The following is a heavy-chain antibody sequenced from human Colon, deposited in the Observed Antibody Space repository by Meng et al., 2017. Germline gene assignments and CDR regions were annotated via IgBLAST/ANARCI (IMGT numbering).Heavy chain of an antibody. CDR2: ISYDGSNK. CDR1: GFTFSSYA. J-gene: IGHJ1*01. D-gene: IGHD5-24*01. CDR3: ARGWWLQAFQH. Sequence: GGSLRLSCAASGFTFSSYAMHWVRQAPGKGLEWVAVISYDGSNKYYADSVKGRFTISRDNSKNTLYLQMNSLRAEDTAVYYCARGWWLQAFQHWGQDTLVTVSS. V-gene: IGHV3-30*01.